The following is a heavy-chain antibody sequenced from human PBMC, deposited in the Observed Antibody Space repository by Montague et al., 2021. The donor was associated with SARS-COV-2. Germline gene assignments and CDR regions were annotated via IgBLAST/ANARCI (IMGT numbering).Heavy chain of an antibody. CDR1: GGSISSSSYY. V-gene: IGHV4-39*07. CDR3: ARDPSRQPLLYPIGDYYYGMDV. J-gene: IGHJ6*02. D-gene: IGHD2-2*02. CDR2: IYYSGST. Sequence: SETLSLTCTVSGGSISSSSYYWGWIRQAPGKGLEWIGSIYYSGSTYYNPSLKSRVTISVDTSKNQFSLELSPVTAADTAVYYCARDPSRQPLLYPIGDYYYGMDVWGQGTTVTVSS.